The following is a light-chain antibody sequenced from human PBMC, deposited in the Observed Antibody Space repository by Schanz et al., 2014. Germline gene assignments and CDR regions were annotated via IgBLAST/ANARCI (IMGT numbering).Light chain of an antibody. J-gene: IGLJ2*01. CDR2: DVS. Sequence: QSALTQPASVSGSPGQSITISCTGTSSDVGGYNYVSWYQQHPGKAPKLMIYDVSNRPSGVSNRFSGSKSGNTASLTVSGLQAEDEADYYFSSYGGSNFVVFGGGTKLTVL. V-gene: IGLV2-14*01. CDR3: SSYGGSNFVV. CDR1: SSDVGGYNY.